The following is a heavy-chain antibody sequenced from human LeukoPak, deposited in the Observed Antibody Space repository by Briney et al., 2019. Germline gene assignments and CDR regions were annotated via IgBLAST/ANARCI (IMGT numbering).Heavy chain of an antibody. Sequence: SETLSLTCAVYGGPFSGYYWSWIRQPPGKGLEWIGEINHSGSTNYNPSLKSRVTISVDTSKNQFSLKLSSVTAADTAVYYCASSYGDINWFDPWGQGTLVTVSS. CDR2: INHSGST. CDR1: GGPFSGYY. J-gene: IGHJ5*02. V-gene: IGHV4-34*01. CDR3: ASSYGDINWFDP. D-gene: IGHD4-17*01.